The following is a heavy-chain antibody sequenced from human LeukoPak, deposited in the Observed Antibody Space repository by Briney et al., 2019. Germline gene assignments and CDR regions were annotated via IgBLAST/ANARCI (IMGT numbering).Heavy chain of an antibody. Sequence: ASVKVSCKASGYTFTDYYMHWVRQAPGRGFEWMGWINPNDGDTNYAQKFQGRVTMTRDTSISTAHMEVSRLRSDDAAVYYCARANFLYCSSSTCLFDYWGQGTLVTVSS. J-gene: IGHJ4*02. CDR2: INPNDGDT. D-gene: IGHD2-2*01. CDR1: GYTFTDYY. V-gene: IGHV1-2*02. CDR3: ARANFLYCSSSTCLFDY.